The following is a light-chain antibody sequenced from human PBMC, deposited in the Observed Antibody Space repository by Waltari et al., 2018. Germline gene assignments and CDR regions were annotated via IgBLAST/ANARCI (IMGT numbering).Light chain of an antibody. Sequence: QSGLTQPASVSGSPGQSITVSCTGTSSDVGNYNLVSWYQQYPGKAPKLIIYDVSSRPSGVSPRFSASRSGNTASLTISGLRTEDEADYYCSSYSSVTNVVFGGGTKLTVL. CDR1: SSDVGNYNL. V-gene: IGLV2-23*02. CDR2: DVS. CDR3: SSYSSVTNVV. J-gene: IGLJ2*01.